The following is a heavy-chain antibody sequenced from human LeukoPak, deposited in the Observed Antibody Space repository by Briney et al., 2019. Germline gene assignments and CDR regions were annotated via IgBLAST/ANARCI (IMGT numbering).Heavy chain of an antibody. Sequence: SETLSLTCTVSGGSISSYYWSWIRQPPGKGLEWIGYIYYSGSTNYNPSLKSRVTISVDTSKNQFSLKLSSVTAADTAVYYCARGRAYYDFWSGYHSHFDYWGQGTLVTVSS. V-gene: IGHV4-59*12. D-gene: IGHD3-3*01. CDR3: ARGRAYYDFWSGYHSHFDY. J-gene: IGHJ4*02. CDR1: GGSISSYY. CDR2: IYYSGST.